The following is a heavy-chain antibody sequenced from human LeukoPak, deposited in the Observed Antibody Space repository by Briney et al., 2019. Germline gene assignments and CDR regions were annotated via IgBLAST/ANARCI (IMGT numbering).Heavy chain of an antibody. CDR2: INPNSGGT. CDR3: ARARAGYCSSTSCYFAVAFDI. Sequence: GASVKVSCKASGYTFTSYDINWVRQATGQGLEWMGWINPNSGGTNYAQKFQGRVTMTRDTSISTAYMELSRLRSDDTAVYYCARARAGYCSSTSCYFAVAFDIWGQGTMVTVSS. D-gene: IGHD2-2*01. J-gene: IGHJ3*02. V-gene: IGHV1-2*02. CDR1: GYTFTSYD.